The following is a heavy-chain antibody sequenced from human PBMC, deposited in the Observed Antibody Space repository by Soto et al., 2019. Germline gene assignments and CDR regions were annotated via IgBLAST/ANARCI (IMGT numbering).Heavy chain of an antibody. CDR1: GFTFSRYW. J-gene: IGHJ4*02. Sequence: GGSLRLSCAASGFTFSRYWMSWVRQAPGKGLEWVANIKQDGSEKYYVDSVKGRFTISRDNAKNSLYLQMNSLRAEDTAVYYCTRDFIPASYWGQGTLVTVSS. CDR3: TRDFIPASY. D-gene: IGHD2-21*01. CDR2: IKQDGSEK. V-gene: IGHV3-7*01.